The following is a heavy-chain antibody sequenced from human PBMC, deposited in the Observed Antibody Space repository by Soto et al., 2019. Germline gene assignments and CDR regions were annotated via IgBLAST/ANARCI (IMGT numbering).Heavy chain of an antibody. J-gene: IGHJ4*02. CDR2: ITGSGGTT. D-gene: IGHD3-10*01. Sequence: EVQLLESGGGLVQPGGSLRFSCAASGFTFSTYAMSWVRQAPGKGLTWVSSITGSGGTTYYADSVQGRFTISRDNSKNTLYLQLNSLRAEDTAVYYCAKDRPNYYGPGSYYKAGGDYWGQGTLVTVSS. CDR3: AKDRPNYYGPGSYYKAGGDY. CDR1: GFTFSTYA. V-gene: IGHV3-23*01.